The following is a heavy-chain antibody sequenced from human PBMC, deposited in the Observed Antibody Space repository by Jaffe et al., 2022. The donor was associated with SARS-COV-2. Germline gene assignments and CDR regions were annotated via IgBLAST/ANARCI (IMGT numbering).Heavy chain of an antibody. CDR2: ISPYDDDT. CDR1: GYTFTTYG. CDR3: ARDERSSGWHDALDI. V-gene: IGHV1-18*01. Sequence: QVQLVQSGAEVKKPGASVKVSCQASGYTFTTYGISWVRQAPGQGLEWMGWISPYDDDTNYAQKFQGRVTMTTDTSTSTAYMDLRSLRSDDTAVYYCARDERSSGWHDALDIWGQGTMVTVSS. J-gene: IGHJ3*02. D-gene: IGHD6-19*01.